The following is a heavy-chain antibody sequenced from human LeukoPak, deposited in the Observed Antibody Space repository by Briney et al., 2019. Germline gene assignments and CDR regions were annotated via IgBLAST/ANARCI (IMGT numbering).Heavy chain of an antibody. CDR3: ARDGHPVGADY. J-gene: IGHJ4*02. Sequence: SVKVSCKASGGTFSSYAISWVRQAPGQGLEWMGRIIPILGIANYAQKFQGRVTITADKSTSTAYMELSSLRSEDTAVYHCARDGHPVGADYWGQGTLVTVSS. CDR1: GGTFSSYA. CDR2: IIPILGIA. V-gene: IGHV1-69*04. D-gene: IGHD3-10*01.